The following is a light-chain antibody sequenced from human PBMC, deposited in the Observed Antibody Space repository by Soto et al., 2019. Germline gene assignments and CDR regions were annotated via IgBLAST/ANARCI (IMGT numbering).Light chain of an antibody. J-gene: IGLJ1*01. V-gene: IGLV2-14*01. Sequence: QSALTQPASVSGSPGQSITISCTGTSSDTAGYNYVSWYQQHPGKAPKLMIYEVSNRPSGVSNRFSGSQSGNTASLTISGLQAEDQGNFYCSSYTTRNPPLYVFGTGTKLTVL. CDR1: SSDTAGYNY. CDR2: EVS. CDR3: SSYTTRNPPLYV.